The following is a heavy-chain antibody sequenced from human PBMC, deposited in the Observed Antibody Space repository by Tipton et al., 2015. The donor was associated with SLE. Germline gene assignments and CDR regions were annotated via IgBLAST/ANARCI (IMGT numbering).Heavy chain of an antibody. CDR3: VRMLGAEYFHH. D-gene: IGHD1-26*01. J-gene: IGHJ1*01. Sequence: TLSLTCTVSGGSISSRSYFWGWIRQPPGKGLEWVGHVYYSGSAHYNPSLKSRVTISVDTSKNQFSLRLSSVTAADTAMHYCVRMLGAEYFHHWGQGTLVTVSS. CDR1: GGSISSRSYF. V-gene: IGHV4-39*07. CDR2: VYYSGSA.